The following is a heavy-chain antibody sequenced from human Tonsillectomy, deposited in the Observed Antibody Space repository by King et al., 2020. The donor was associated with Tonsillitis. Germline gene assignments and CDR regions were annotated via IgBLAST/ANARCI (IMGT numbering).Heavy chain of an antibody. CDR3: ASDEAHVIVVVVAATRGGGMDV. CDR1: GFTFSSYS. J-gene: IGHJ6*02. D-gene: IGHD2-15*01. CDR2: ISSSSSYI. Sequence: VQLVESGGGLVKPGGSLRLSCAASGFTFSSYSMNWVRQAPGKGLEWVSSISSSSSYIYYADSVKGRFTISRDNAKNSLYLQMNSLRAEDTAVYYCASDEAHVIVVVVAATRGGGMDVWGQGTTVTVSS. V-gene: IGHV3-21*01.